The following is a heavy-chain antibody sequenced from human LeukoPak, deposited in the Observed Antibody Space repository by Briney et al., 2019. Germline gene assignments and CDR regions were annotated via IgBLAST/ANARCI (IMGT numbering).Heavy chain of an antibody. Sequence: GESLKISCKGSGYSFTSYWIGGVRQMPGKGLEWMGIIYPGDSDTRYSPSFQGQVTISADKSISTAYLQWSSLKASDTAMYYCARLTYYDGSGSYYQYFDYWGQGTLVTVSS. J-gene: IGHJ4*02. CDR1: GYSFTSYW. V-gene: IGHV5-51*01. CDR2: IYPGDSDT. D-gene: IGHD3-10*01. CDR3: ARLTYYDGSGSYYQYFDY.